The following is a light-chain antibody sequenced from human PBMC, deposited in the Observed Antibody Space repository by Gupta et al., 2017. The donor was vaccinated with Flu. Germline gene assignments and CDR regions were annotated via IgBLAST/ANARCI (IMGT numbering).Light chain of an antibody. CDR2: LGS. V-gene: IGKV2-28*01. CDR1: QSLLNNNGFNY. Sequence: SQPPLCLHLSHGEPASISCRSSQSLLNNNGFNYLDWYLQKPGQAPQLLIYLGSNRASGVPDRFSGSGSGTDFTLKISRVEAEDVGVYYCMQALQPPRTFGQGTKVEIK. CDR3: MQALQPPRT. J-gene: IGKJ1*01.